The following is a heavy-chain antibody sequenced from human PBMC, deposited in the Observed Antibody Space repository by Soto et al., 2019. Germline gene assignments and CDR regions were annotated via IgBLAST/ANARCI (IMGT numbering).Heavy chain of an antibody. J-gene: IGHJ4*02. V-gene: IGHV4-31*03. D-gene: IGHD2-21*02. CDR2: IYYSGST. Sequence: QVQLQESGPGLVKPSQTLSLTCTVSGGSISSGGYYWSWIRQHPGKGLEWIGYIYYSGSTYYSPSLKGRVTVSVDTSKNQFSLKLSSVTAADTAVYYCARGSSVVTAIAYYFDYWGQGTLVTVSS. CDR3: ARGSSVVTAIAYYFDY. CDR1: GGSISSGGYY.